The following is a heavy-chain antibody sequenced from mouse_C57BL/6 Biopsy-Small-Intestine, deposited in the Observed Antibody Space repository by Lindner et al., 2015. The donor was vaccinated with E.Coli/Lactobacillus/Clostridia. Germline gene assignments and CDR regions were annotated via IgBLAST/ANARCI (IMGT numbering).Heavy chain of an antibody. Sequence: VKVSCKASGYTFTTYNMNWVRLAPGQGLEWLGWINTNTGNPTYAQGFTGRFVFSLDTSLSTAYLQINSLKAEDTAVYYCARAGYNNGWSPLYLWGQGTLVTVSS. D-gene: IGHD1-3*01. CDR1: GYTFTTYN. CDR3: ARAGYNNGWSPLYL. CDR2: INTNTGNP. J-gene: IGHJ4*01. V-gene: IGHV9-3*02.